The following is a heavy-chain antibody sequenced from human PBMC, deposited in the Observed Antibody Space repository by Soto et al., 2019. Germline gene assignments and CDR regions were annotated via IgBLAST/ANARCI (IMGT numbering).Heavy chain of an antibody. D-gene: IGHD3-22*01. V-gene: IGHV5-10-1*01. CDR3: ARHDFYYDNSGYANFYGMDV. Sequence: PGESLKISCKGSGYTFTSYWISWVRQMPGKGLDWMGRIDPSDSYTKYSPSFQGHVTISADKSISTAYLQWSSLKASDTAMYYCARHDFYYDNSGYANFYGMDVWGQGTTVTVSS. CDR1: GYTFTSYW. J-gene: IGHJ6*02. CDR2: IDPSDSYT.